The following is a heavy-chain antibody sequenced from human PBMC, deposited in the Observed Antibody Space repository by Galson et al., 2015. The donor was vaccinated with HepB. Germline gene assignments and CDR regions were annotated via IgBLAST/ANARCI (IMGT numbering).Heavy chain of an antibody. Sequence: SLRLSCAASGFIFRHHAMAWIRQAPGKGLEWVSGINGRGSTRSYSDAAKGRFSISRDNSKDTVFLQMDNLRAEDTAVYYCVKEGSWFGGDWFDPWGQGALVTVS. CDR2: INGRGSTR. D-gene: IGHD3-16*01. CDR1: GFIFRHHA. J-gene: IGHJ5*02. V-gene: IGHV3-23*01. CDR3: VKEGSWFGGDWFDP.